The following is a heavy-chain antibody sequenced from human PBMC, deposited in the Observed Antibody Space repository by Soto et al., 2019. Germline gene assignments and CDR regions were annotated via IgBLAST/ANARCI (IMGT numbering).Heavy chain of an antibody. J-gene: IGHJ6*02. CDR1: VFTFTSSA. V-gene: IGHV1-58*02. Sequence: ASVKVSCKASVFTFTSSAMQWVRQARGQRLEWIGWIVVGSGNTNYAQKFQERVTITRDMSTSTAYMELSSLRSEDTAVYYCAAGYSSSWYEFYYYYGMDVWGQGTTVTVSS. CDR2: IVVGSGNT. D-gene: IGHD6-13*01. CDR3: AAGYSSSWYEFYYYYGMDV.